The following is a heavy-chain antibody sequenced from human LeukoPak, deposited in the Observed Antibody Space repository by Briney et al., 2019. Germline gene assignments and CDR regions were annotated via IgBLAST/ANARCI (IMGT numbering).Heavy chain of an antibody. Sequence: ASVKVCCKASGYTFTSYGISWVRQAPGQGLAWMGWISAYNGNTNYAQMLQGRVTMTTDTSTSTAYMELRSLRSDDTAVYYCARAAMVRGVIIYWFDPWGQGTLVTVSS. CDR1: GYTFTSYG. V-gene: IGHV1-18*01. J-gene: IGHJ5*02. D-gene: IGHD3-10*01. CDR3: ARAAMVRGVIIYWFDP. CDR2: ISAYNGNT.